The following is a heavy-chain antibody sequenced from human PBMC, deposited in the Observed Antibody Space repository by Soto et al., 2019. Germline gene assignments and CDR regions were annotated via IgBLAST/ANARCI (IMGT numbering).Heavy chain of an antibody. Sequence: QVPLVQSGAEVKKPGSSVKVSCKASGGTFSGHTISWVRQAPGQGPEWMGRIIPILDIANYAQRFQGRVTITADKSTATAYMELSSLTSEDTAVYYCARGGYCITSTCYQYFQDWGQGTLVTVSS. CDR3: ARGGYCITSTCYQYFQD. CDR1: GGTFSGHT. J-gene: IGHJ1*01. CDR2: IIPILDIA. D-gene: IGHD2-2*01. V-gene: IGHV1-69*02.